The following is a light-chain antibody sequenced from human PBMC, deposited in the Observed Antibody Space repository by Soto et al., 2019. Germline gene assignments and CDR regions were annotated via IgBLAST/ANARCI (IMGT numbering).Light chain of an antibody. J-gene: IGKJ4*01. CDR3: QQRSNWPVT. CDR2: NTY. V-gene: IGKV3-11*01. CDR1: QSVSSY. Sequence: EIVLTQSPATLSLSPGERATLSCRASQSVSSYLAWFQQKPGQAPRLLIYNTYNRATGIPARFSGSGSGTDFTRTISSLEPEDFAVYYCQQRSNWPVTFGRGTKVEIK.